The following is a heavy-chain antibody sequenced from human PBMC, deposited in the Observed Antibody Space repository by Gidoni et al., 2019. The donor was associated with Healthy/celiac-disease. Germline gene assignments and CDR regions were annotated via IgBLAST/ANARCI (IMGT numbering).Heavy chain of an antibody. CDR1: GFTFSSYG. J-gene: IGHJ4*02. D-gene: IGHD6-13*01. V-gene: IGHV3-33*01. CDR2: IWYDGSNK. CDR3: ARGPRWYSSSWYGAVAGHEDYFDY. Sequence: GFTFSSYGMHWVRQAPGKGLEWVAVIWYDGSNKYYADSVKGRFTISRDNSKNTLYLQMNSLRAEDTAVYYCARGPRWYSSSWYGAVAGHEDYFDYWGQGTLVTVSS.